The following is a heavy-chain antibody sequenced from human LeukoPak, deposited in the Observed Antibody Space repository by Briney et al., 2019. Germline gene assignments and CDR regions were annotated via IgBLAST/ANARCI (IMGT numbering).Heavy chain of an antibody. CDR2: ISGSGGST. V-gene: IGHV3-23*01. CDR3: VGDTAMGNDY. CDR1: GFTFSSYG. Sequence: GGTLRLSCAASGFTFSSYGMSWVRQAPGKGLEWVSAISGSGGSTYYADSVKGRFTISRDNSKNTLYLQMNSLRAEDTAVYYCVGDTAMGNDYWGQGTLVTVSS. D-gene: IGHD5-18*01. J-gene: IGHJ4*02.